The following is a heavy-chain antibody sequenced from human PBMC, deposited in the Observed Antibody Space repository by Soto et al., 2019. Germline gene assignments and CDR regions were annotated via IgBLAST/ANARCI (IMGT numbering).Heavy chain of an antibody. V-gene: IGHV1-69*01. CDR3: EAEMTFGELSVV. J-gene: IGHJ6*02. CDR1: GDTDTNYV. Sequence: QVQLVQSGAEVKKPGSSVKVSCKASGDTDTNYVISWVRQAPGQGLEWMGGIFPKFGTTYSAQKLQDRPTITADESTSTVYMQLSSLRLDDTAVYYCEAEMTFGELSVVWGQGTTVTVSS. D-gene: IGHD3-10*01. CDR2: IFPKFGTT.